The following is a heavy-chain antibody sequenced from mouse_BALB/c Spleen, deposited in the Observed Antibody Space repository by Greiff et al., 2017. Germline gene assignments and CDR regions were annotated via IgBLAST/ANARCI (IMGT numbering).Heavy chain of an antibody. V-gene: IGHV1-39*01. Sequence: VQLQQTGPELVKPGASVKISCKASGYSFTDYIMLWVKQSHGKSLEWIGNINPYYGSTSYNLKFKGKATLTVDKSSSTAYMQLNSLTSEDSAVYYCARGDYGYEGDYWGQGTTLTVSS. J-gene: IGHJ2*01. CDR3: ARGDYGYEGDY. CDR1: GYSFTDYI. D-gene: IGHD2-2*01. CDR2: INPYYGST.